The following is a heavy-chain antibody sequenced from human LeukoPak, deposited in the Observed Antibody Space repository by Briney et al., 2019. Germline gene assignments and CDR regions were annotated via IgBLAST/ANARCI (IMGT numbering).Heavy chain of an antibody. CDR1: GYTFTRYG. Sequence: GASVKVSFKASGYTFTRYGISWVRPAPGQGPEWMGWNSAYNGNTNYAQKLQGRVTMTTDTSTSTVYMELRSLRSDDTAVYYCARLLLYDILKYFDYWGQGTLVTVSS. CDR3: ARLLLYDILKYFDY. CDR2: NSAYNGNT. D-gene: IGHD3-9*01. J-gene: IGHJ4*02. V-gene: IGHV1-18*01.